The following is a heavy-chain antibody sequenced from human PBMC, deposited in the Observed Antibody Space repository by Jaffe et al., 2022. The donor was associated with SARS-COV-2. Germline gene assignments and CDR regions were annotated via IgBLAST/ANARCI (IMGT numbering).Heavy chain of an antibody. V-gene: IGHV3-33*01. CDR3: ASPKFEYSSSSPLGH. Sequence: QVQLVESGGGVVQPGRSLRLSCAASGFTFSSYGMHWVRQAPGKGLEWVAVIWYDGSNKYYADSVKGRFTISRDNSKNTLYLQMNSLRAEDTAVYYCASPKFEYSSSSPLGHWGQGTLVTVSS. J-gene: IGHJ1*01. CDR1: GFTFSSYG. CDR2: IWYDGSNK. D-gene: IGHD6-6*01.